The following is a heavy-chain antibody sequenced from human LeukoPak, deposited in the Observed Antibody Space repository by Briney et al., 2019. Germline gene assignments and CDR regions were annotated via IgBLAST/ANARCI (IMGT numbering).Heavy chain of an antibody. D-gene: IGHD3-10*01. Sequence: GGSLRLSCAASGFTVSSNYMSWVRQAPGKGLEWISVIYSGGSTYYADSVKGRFTISRDNSKNTLYLQMNSLRAEDPAVYYCAKAGSHAYFDYWSQGTLVTVSS. CDR3: AKAGSHAYFDY. CDR1: GFTVSSNY. CDR2: IYSGGST. V-gene: IGHV3-66*01. J-gene: IGHJ4*02.